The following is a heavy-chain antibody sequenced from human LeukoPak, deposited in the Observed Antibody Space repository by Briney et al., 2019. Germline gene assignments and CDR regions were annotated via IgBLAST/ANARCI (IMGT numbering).Heavy chain of an antibody. V-gene: IGHV4-34*01. D-gene: IGHD2-21*02. J-gene: IGHJ4*02. CDR2: INHSGSS. Sequence: SETLSLTCAVYGGSFSGYYWSRIRQPPGKGLEWIGEINHSGSSNYNPSLKSRVTISVDTSKNQFSLKLSSVTAADTAVYYCARGGIVTATLVYWGQGTLVTVSS. CDR1: GGSFSGYY. CDR3: ARGGIVTATLVY.